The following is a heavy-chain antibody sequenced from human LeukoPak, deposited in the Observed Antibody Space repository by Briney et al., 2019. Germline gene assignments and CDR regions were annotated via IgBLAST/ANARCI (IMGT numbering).Heavy chain of an antibody. D-gene: IGHD6-19*01. CDR3: ARRIAVAGTQVFDY. CDR1: GYTFTSYA. CDR2: INAGNGNT. J-gene: IGHJ4*02. Sequence: ASVKVSCKASGYTFTSYAMHWVRQAHGQRLEWMGWINAGNGNTKYSQKFQGRVTITRDTSASTAYMELSSLRSEDTAVYYCARRIAVAGTQVFDYWGQGTLVTVSS. V-gene: IGHV1-3*01.